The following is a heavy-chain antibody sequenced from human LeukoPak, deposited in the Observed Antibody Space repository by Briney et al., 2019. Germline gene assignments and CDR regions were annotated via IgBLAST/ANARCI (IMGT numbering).Heavy chain of an antibody. V-gene: IGHV3-74*01. CDR3: ARDRGPRTGFMVREAYDY. CDR2: INTDGSIT. CDR1: GSTFSSYW. D-gene: IGHD3-10*01. Sequence: GGSLRLSCAASGSTFSSYWMSWVRQAPGKGLVWVSRINTDGSITNYADSVKGRFSISRDNAKNTLYLQMSSLRTEDTAVYYCARDRGPRTGFMVREAYDYWGQGTLVTVSS. J-gene: IGHJ4*02.